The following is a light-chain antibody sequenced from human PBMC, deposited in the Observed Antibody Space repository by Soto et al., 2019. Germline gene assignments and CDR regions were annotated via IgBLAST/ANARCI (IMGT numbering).Light chain of an antibody. CDR1: QSVRGN. Sequence: EVVLTQSPGTLSVAPGERATLSCKASQSVRGNLAWYQQKPGEAPRLLMLDASSRATGIPARFSGSRSGTEFALTISSVQYQDFVLYYCQQYNHWPPLTFGGGTRVEIK. J-gene: IGKJ4*01. CDR2: DAS. CDR3: QQYNHWPPLT. V-gene: IGKV3-15*01.